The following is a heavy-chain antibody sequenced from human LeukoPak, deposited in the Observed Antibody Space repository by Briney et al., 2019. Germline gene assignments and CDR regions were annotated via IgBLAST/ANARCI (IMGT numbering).Heavy chain of an antibody. Sequence: ASVKVSCKASGYTFTSFGISWVRQAPGHGLEWMGWISAYNGNINYAQKLQGRVTMTRDTSISTAYMELSRLRSDDTAVYYCARDRRGAVAGFDPWGQGTLVTVSS. CDR2: ISAYNGNI. V-gene: IGHV1-18*01. CDR3: ARDRRGAVAGFDP. D-gene: IGHD6-19*01. J-gene: IGHJ5*02. CDR1: GYTFTSFG.